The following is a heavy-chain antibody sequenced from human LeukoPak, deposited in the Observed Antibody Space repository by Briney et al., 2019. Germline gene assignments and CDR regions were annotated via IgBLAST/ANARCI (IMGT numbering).Heavy chain of an antibody. Sequence: GASVKVSCKASGYTFTGYDINWVRQATGQGLEWMGWMNPNSGNTGYAQKFQGRVTMTRNTSISTAYMELSSLRSEDTAVYYCARGNIEDYYGSGSQNWFDPWGQGTLVTVSS. D-gene: IGHD3-10*01. V-gene: IGHV1-8*01. CDR2: MNPNSGNT. J-gene: IGHJ5*02. CDR3: ARGNIEDYYGSGSQNWFDP. CDR1: GYTFTGYD.